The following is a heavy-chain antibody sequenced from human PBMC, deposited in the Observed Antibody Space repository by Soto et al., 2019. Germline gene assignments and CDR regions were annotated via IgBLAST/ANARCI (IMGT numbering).Heavy chain of an antibody. CDR1: GGTFSSYT. J-gene: IGHJ4*02. D-gene: IGHD1-20*01. CDR2: IIPILGIA. Sequence: QVQLVQSGAEVKKPGSSVKVSCKASGGTFSSYTISWVRQAPGQGLEWMGRIIPILGIANYAQKFQGRVTITEDKSTSTAYMELSSLRSEDTAVYYCARALSITTGGGYWGQGTLVTVSS. V-gene: IGHV1-69*02. CDR3: ARALSITTGGGY.